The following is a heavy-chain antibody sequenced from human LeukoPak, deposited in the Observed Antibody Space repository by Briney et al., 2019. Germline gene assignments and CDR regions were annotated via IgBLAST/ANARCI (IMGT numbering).Heavy chain of an antibody. V-gene: IGHV3-7*01. Sequence: PGGSLRLSCAASGFTFSSYWMSWVRQASGKGLEWVANIKQDGSEKYYVDSVKGRFTISRDNAKNSLYLQMNSLRAEDTAVYYCARREVIGWSNPYYFDHWGQGTLVTVSS. CDR1: GFTFSSYW. J-gene: IGHJ4*02. CDR3: ARREVIGWSNPYYFDH. CDR2: IKQDGSEK. D-gene: IGHD2-21*01.